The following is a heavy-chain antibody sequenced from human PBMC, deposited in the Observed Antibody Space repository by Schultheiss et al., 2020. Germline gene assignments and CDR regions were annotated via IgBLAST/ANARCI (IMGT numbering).Heavy chain of an antibody. D-gene: IGHD2-2*01. CDR2: INAGNGNT. Sequence: ASVKVSCKASGYTFTGYYMHWVRQAPGQGLEWMGWINAGNGNTKYSQKFQGRVTMTRNTSISTAYMELSSLRSDDTAVYYCARVAYCSSTSCYWYGGMDVWGQGTTVTVYS. J-gene: IGHJ6*02. V-gene: IGHV1-2*02. CDR3: ARVAYCSSTSCYWYGGMDV. CDR1: GYTFTGYY.